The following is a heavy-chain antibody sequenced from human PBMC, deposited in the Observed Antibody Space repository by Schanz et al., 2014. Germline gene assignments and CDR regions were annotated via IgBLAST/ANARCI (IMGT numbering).Heavy chain of an antibody. CDR3: ARGRTGSHPLTFAY. Sequence: QVQLVQSGGEVKTPGASVKVSCKASGYTFTRSGISWVRQAPGQGLEWVGWINTNTGNPTYAQGFTGRFVFSLDTSVSTAYLQISSLEAADTAVYYCARGRTGSHPLTFAYWGQGTLVIVSS. CDR1: GYTFTRSG. D-gene: IGHD1-26*01. J-gene: IGHJ4*02. CDR2: INTNTGNP. V-gene: IGHV7-4-1*02.